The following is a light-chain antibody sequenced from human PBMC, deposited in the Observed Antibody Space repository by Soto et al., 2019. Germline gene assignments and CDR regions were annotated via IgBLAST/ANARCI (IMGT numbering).Light chain of an antibody. V-gene: IGLV2-14*01. CDR3: SSYTSSSTVV. J-gene: IGLJ2*01. CDR2: EVS. Sequence: HSALTQPASVSGSPGQSITISCTGTSSDVGGYNYVSWYQQHPDKAPKLMIYEVSNRPSGVSNRFSGSKSGNTASLTISGLQAADEADYYCSSYTSSSTVVFGGGTKVTVL. CDR1: SSDVGGYNY.